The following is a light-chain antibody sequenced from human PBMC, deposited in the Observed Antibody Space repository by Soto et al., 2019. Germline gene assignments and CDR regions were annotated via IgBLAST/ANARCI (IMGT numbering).Light chain of an antibody. J-gene: IGLJ2*01. Sequence: SYELTQPPSVSVSPGQTASITCSGDKLGDKYACWYQQKPGQSPVLVICQDSKRPSGIPERFSGSNSGNTATLTISGTQAMDEADYYCQAWDSSTRVVFGGGTKLTVL. CDR3: QAWDSSTRVV. CDR2: QDS. CDR1: KLGDKY. V-gene: IGLV3-1*01.